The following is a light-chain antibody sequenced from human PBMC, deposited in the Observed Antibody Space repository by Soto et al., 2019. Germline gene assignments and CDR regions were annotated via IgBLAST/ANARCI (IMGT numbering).Light chain of an antibody. Sequence: QAVVTQEPSLTVSPGGTVTLTCGSSTGAVTSGHYPYWFQQKPGQAPRTLIYDTSNKHSWTPARFSGSLLGGKAALTLSGAQPEDEAEYYCLLFDGGTKLTVL. V-gene: IGLV7-46*01. J-gene: IGLJ2*01. CDR1: TGAVTSGHY. CDR2: DTS. CDR3: LL.